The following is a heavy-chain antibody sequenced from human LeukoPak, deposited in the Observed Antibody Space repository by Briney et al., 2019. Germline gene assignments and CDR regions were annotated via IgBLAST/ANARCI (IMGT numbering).Heavy chain of an antibody. Sequence: GGSLRLSCAASGFTFSSYWMHWVRQAPGKGPVWVSGTNTDGSSTMYADSEKGRFTIARDNAKNTLYLQMNSLRAEDTAVYYCYGANAEHWGQGTLVTVSS. V-gene: IGHV3-74*03. CDR3: YGANAEH. D-gene: IGHD4-23*01. CDR1: GFTFSSYW. CDR2: TNTDGSST. J-gene: IGHJ1*01.